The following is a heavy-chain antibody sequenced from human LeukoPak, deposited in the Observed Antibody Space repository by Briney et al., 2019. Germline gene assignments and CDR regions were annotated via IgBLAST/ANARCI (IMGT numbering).Heavy chain of an antibody. Sequence: ASVKVSCKASGYTFTGYYIHWVRQAPGQGLEWMGWINPNSGGTNYAQKFQGRVTMTRDTSISTAYMELSRLRSDDTAMYYCARHESNGYIASAFDYWGQGTLVTVSS. D-gene: IGHD5-24*01. CDR3: ARHESNGYIASAFDY. V-gene: IGHV1-2*02. J-gene: IGHJ4*02. CDR2: INPNSGGT. CDR1: GYTFTGYY.